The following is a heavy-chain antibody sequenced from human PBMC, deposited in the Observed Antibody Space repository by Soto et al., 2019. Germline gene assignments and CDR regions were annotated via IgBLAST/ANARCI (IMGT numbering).Heavy chain of an antibody. CDR1: GFTFDTYA. D-gene: IGHD3-22*01. CDR2: ISYSGAYT. Sequence: PGGSLRLSCVASGFTFDTYAMAWVRQVPGKGLDWVSSISYSGAYTEYADSVTGRFTISRDNSKNTLYLQMNNLRADDTAVYYSAKDLQNYFESGDHYSPFDSWGLGTLVTVSS. CDR3: AKDLQNYFESGDHYSPFDS. V-gene: IGHV3-23*01. J-gene: IGHJ4*02.